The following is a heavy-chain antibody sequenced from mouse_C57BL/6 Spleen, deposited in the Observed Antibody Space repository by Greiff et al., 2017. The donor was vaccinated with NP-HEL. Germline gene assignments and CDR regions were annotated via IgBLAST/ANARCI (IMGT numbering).Heavy chain of an antibody. CDR1: GFTFSDYG. CDR3: ARPPLYDYDGDWYFDV. D-gene: IGHD2-4*01. Sequence: EVKVVESGGGLVKPGGSLKLSCAASGFTFSDYGMHWVRQAPEKGLEWVAYISSGSSTIYYADTVKGRFTISRDNAKNTLFLQMTSLRSEDTAMYYCARPPLYDYDGDWYFDVWGTGTTVTVSS. J-gene: IGHJ1*03. CDR2: ISSGSSTI. V-gene: IGHV5-17*01.